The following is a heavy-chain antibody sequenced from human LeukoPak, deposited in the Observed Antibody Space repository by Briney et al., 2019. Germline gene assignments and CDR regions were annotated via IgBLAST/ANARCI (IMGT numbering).Heavy chain of an antibody. V-gene: IGHV4-59*01. D-gene: IGHD6-13*01. Sequence: SETLSLTCTVSGVSISSYYWSWVRQPPGEGPEWVGYIFYSGSTNYNASLKSGVTISIHTSKNQFSLKLSSVTAADTAVYYCARGYSSSWDDVGYIDYWGQGSLVTVSS. CDR3: ARGYSSSWDDVGYIDY. CDR1: GVSISSYY. J-gene: IGHJ4*02. CDR2: IFYSGST.